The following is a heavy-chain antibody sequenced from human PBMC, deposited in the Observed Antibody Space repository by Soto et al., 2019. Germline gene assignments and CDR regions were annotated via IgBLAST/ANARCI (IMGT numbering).Heavy chain of an antibody. CDR3: ASGKGVDGSHYLDN. Sequence: ASVKVSCKASGYTFTDFAIHWVRQAPGQRLEWMGWINSGNGHTRYSQSFQGRFTISRDTSASTVYMELSSLTSADTAVYYCASGKGVDGSHYLDNWGQGTLVTVSS. CDR1: GYTFTDFA. J-gene: IGHJ4*02. D-gene: IGHD1-26*01. CDR2: INSGNGHT. V-gene: IGHV1-3*01.